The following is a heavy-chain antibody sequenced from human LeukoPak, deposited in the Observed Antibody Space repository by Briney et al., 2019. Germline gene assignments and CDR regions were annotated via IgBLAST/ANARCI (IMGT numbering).Heavy chain of an antibody. CDR1: GFPLSHHG. CDR3: ARALSSGGGSYYFDP. CDR2: VRYDGGDK. J-gene: IGHJ4*02. V-gene: IGHV3-33*01. Sequence: GRSLRLSCIASGFPLSHHGMHWVRQPPGKGLEWVAFVRYDGGDKYYADSVKGRFTVSRDNSNNALDLQMNTLTVEDTAVYYCARALSSGGGSYYFDPWGQGTLVTVSS. D-gene: IGHD4-23*01.